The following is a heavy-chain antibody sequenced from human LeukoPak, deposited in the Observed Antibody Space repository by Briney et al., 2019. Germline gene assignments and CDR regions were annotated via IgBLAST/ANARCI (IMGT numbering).Heavy chain of an antibody. CDR2: IFTSGST. D-gene: IGHD3-22*01. V-gene: IGHV4-61*02. CDR1: GGSISSGSDY. CDR3: ACTYYYDSSGYYQDY. Sequence: SETLSLTCTVSGGSISSGSDYCGSIRQPAGKGLGWIGRIFTSGSTKYNPSLKSRVTISVDTSKNQFSLKLSSVTAADTAVYYCACTYYYDSSGYYQDYWGQGTLVTVSS. J-gene: IGHJ4*02.